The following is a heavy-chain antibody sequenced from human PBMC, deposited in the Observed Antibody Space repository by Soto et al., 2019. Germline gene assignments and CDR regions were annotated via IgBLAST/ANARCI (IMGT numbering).Heavy chain of an antibody. J-gene: IGHJ4*02. V-gene: IGHV3-21*05. CDR2: ITQTGGDT. CDR3: ARDLGWAFDY. D-gene: IGHD6-19*01. Sequence: GSLRLSCVASGFSFSVYTMNWFRQAPGQALEWLSFITQTGGDTYYADSVKGRFTISRDNAKNSLYMELNNLRAEDTAVYYCARDLGWAFDYWGRGT. CDR1: GFSFSVYT.